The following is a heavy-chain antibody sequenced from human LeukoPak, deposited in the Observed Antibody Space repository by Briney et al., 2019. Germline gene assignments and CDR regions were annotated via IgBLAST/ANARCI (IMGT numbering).Heavy chain of an antibody. CDR2: IYSGGST. D-gene: IGHD5-18*01. CDR3: ARDPRPHRIQLWFYY. CDR1: GFTVSSNY. J-gene: IGHJ4*02. V-gene: IGHV3-53*05. Sequence: GGSLRLSCAASGFTVSSNYMSWVRQAPGKGLERVTVIYSGGSTYYADSVKGRFTISRDNSKNTLYLQMNSLRAEDTAVYYCARDPRPHRIQLWFYYWGQGTLVTVSS.